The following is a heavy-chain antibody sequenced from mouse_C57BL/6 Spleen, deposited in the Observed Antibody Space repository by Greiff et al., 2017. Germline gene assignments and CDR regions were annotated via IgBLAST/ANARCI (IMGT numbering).Heavy chain of an antibody. J-gene: IGHJ2*01. Sequence: VQLQQSGAELVKPGASVKISCKASGYAFSSYWMNWVKQRPGKGLAWIGQIYPGDGDTNYNGKFKGKATLTADKSSSTAYMQLSGLTSEDSAVYFCARKGDYGSSLDYWGQGTTLTVSS. CDR3: ARKGDYGSSLDY. D-gene: IGHD1-1*01. CDR1: GYAFSSYW. V-gene: IGHV1-80*01. CDR2: IYPGDGDT.